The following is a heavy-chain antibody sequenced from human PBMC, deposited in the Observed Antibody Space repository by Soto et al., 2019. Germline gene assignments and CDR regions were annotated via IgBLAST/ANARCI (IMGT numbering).Heavy chain of an antibody. CDR2: ISYVGTKT. D-gene: IGHD3-16*01. J-gene: IGHJ4*02. CDR1: GFTFSEYD. V-gene: IGHV3-33*08. CDR3: ARTDTGGTYFEF. Sequence: QVQLVESGGGVVQPGMSLRLSCADSGFTFSEYDMHWVLQAPGKGLEWVALISYVGTKTDYADSVKGRFTISRDNFKKTVSLQMESLRAEDSAVYFCARTDTGGTYFEFWGRGTLVTVSS.